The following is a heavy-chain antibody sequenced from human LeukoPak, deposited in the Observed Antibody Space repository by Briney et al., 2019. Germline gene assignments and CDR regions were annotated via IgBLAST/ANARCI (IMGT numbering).Heavy chain of an antibody. D-gene: IGHD1-26*01. Sequence: GGSLRLSCAASGFTFSNYIMHWVRQAPGKGLEWVAVIIENGNNQYYADSVKGRFTISRDNSKNTLYLQMDLLRPDDTAMYYCARDLSGTYYRLYFDYWGQGTLVAVSS. CDR1: GFTFSNYI. CDR2: IIENGNNQ. J-gene: IGHJ4*02. CDR3: ARDLSGTYYRLYFDY. V-gene: IGHV3-30*04.